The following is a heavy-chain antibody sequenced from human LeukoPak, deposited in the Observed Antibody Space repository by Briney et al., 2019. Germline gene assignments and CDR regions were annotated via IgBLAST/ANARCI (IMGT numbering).Heavy chain of an antibody. CDR1: GYTFTGYY. J-gene: IGHJ5*02. Sequence: ASVKVSCKASGYTFTGYYMHWVRPAPGQGPEWMGRINPNSGGTNYAQKFQGRVTMTRDTSISTAYKELSRLRSDDTAVYYCARGERSIAVLLWFGEFDPWGQGTLVTVSS. D-gene: IGHD3-10*01. CDR3: ARGERSIAVLLWFGEFDP. V-gene: IGHV1-2*06. CDR2: INPNSGGT.